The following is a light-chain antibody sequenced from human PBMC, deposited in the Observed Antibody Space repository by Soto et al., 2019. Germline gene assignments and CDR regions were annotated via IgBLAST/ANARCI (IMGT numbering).Light chain of an antibody. Sequence: QSALTQPASVSGSPGQSITFSCTGTSSDVGGYNSVSWYQQHPGKAPKVMIYDVSNRPSGVSNRFSGSKSGNTASLTISGLQAEDEADYYCSSYTSNSTRVFGTGTKLTVL. CDR2: DVS. CDR1: SSDVGGYNS. CDR3: SSYTSNSTRV. J-gene: IGLJ1*01. V-gene: IGLV2-14*01.